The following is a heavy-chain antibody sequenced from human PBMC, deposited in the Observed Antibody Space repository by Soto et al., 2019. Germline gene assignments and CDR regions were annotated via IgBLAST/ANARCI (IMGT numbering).Heavy chain of an antibody. J-gene: IGHJ4*02. Sequence: EVQLVESGGGMIQPGGSLRLSCAASGFTVSSNYMSWVRQAPGKGLEWVSFIYSGGSTYYADSVKGRFTISRDNSKNTLYLQMNGLRVEDTAVYYCARSYTGSHGYFDYWGQGTLVTVSS. CDR2: IYSGGST. CDR3: ARSYTGSHGYFDY. V-gene: IGHV3-53*01. CDR1: GFTVSSNY. D-gene: IGHD1-26*01.